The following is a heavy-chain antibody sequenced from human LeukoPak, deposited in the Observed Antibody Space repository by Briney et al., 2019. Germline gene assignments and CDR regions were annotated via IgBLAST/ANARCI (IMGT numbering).Heavy chain of an antibody. D-gene: IGHD1-26*01. CDR2: ISASAAMT. Sequence: GGSLRLSCAASGFTFNDYAMTWVRQAPGKGLEWVSSISASAAMTYYADSVKGRFTVSRDNSKNTLYLQMSRLTAADTAVYYCAKDRSIGTYYTFDRRGQGTLVTVSS. V-gene: IGHV3-23*01. CDR1: GFTFNDYA. CDR3: AKDRSIGTYYTFDR. J-gene: IGHJ4*02.